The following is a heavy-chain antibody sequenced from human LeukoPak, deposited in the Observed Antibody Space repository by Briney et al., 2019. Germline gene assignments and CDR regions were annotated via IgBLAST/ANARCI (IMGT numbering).Heavy chain of an antibody. Sequence: GGSLRLSCAASGFTFSSAAMTWVRQAPGKGLEWVSTIINSGATTYYADSVKGRFTISRDNSKNTLDLQMNSLRAEDTAAYYCAKDIHGDYGGLDYWGQGTLVTVSS. J-gene: IGHJ4*02. D-gene: IGHD4-17*01. V-gene: IGHV3-23*01. CDR1: GFTFSSAA. CDR2: IINSGATT. CDR3: AKDIHGDYGGLDY.